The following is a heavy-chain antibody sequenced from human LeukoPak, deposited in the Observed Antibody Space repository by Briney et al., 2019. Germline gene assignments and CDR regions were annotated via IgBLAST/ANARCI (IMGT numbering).Heavy chain of an antibody. D-gene: IGHD3-16*02. V-gene: IGHV3-21*01. Sequence: PGGSLRLSCAVSGFTFSSYSMNWVRQAPGKGLEWVSSISSSSSYIYYADSVKGRFTISRDNAKNSLYLQMNSLRAEDTAVYYCAREGLDYVWGSYRSFYHWGQGTLVTVSS. CDR3: AREGLDYVWGSYRSFYH. J-gene: IGHJ4*02. CDR1: GFTFSSYS. CDR2: ISSSSSYI.